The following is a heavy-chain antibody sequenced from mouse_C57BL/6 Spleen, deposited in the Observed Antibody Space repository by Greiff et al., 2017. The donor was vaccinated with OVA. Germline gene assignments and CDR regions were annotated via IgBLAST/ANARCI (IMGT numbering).Heavy chain of an antibody. CDR1: GYTFTSYW. CDR3: ARWGYYGSSRDY. J-gene: IGHJ2*01. D-gene: IGHD1-1*01. V-gene: IGHV1-52*01. CDR2: IDPSDSET. Sequence: QVQLQQPGAELVRPGSSVKLSCKASGYTFTSYWMHWVKQRPIQGLEWIGNIDPSDSETHYNQKFKDKATLTVDKSSSTAYMQLSSLTSEDSAVYYGARWGYYGSSRDYWGQGTTLTVSS.